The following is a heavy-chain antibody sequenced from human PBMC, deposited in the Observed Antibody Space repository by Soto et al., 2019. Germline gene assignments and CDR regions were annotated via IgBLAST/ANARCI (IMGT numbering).Heavy chain of an antibody. Sequence: PSETLSLTCTVSGGSISSYYWSWIRQPPGKGLEWIGYIYYSGSTNYNPSHKSRVTISVDTSKNQFSLKLSSVTAADTAVYYCATSSGWYSLDYWGQGTLVTVSS. CDR3: ATSSGWYSLDY. V-gene: IGHV4-59*08. J-gene: IGHJ4*02. D-gene: IGHD6-19*01. CDR2: IYYSGST. CDR1: GGSISSYY.